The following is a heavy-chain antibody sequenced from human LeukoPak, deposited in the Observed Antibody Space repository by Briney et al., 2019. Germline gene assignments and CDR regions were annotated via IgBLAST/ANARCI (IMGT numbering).Heavy chain of an antibody. D-gene: IGHD3-9*01. Sequence: ASVKVSCKASGYSFTSNVISWVRQAPGQGLEWMGWLNPQTGDTHFAQKFQGRVTFTRDTSISTAYMAMSRLRSDDTAVFYCARGSRYHDWLSPLDSWGQGTLVTVSS. CDR1: GYSFTSNV. CDR2: LNPQTGDT. V-gene: IGHV1-2*02. CDR3: ARGSRYHDWLSPLDS. J-gene: IGHJ4*02.